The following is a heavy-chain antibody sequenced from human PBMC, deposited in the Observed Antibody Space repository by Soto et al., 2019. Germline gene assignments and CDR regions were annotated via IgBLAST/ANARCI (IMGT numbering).Heavy chain of an antibody. CDR2: SSNSGTIT. J-gene: IGHJ4*02. CDR1: GFNFSDYY. V-gene: IGHV3-11*06. Sequence: GGSVRLYYYGSGFNFSDYYMIWIRHAPGGALEWISYSSNSGTITTYSDSVKGRFSISRDKTKNFLYLQMNSLRDEDTAVYYCARSGDNENVLDYWGQGTPVTVSS. D-gene: IGHD2-21*02. CDR3: ARSGDNENVLDY.